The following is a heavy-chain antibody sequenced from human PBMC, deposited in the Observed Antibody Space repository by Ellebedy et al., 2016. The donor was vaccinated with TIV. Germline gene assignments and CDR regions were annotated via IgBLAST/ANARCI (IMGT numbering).Heavy chain of an antibody. D-gene: IGHD3-10*01. CDR2: ISSTSSYT. V-gene: IGHV3-21*01. CDR3: ARAAEYYYGSGSCNDF. J-gene: IGHJ4*02. Sequence: GGSLRLSXVASGFTFDTFTMNWVRQAPGRGLEWVSSISSTSSYTNYADSVKDRYTVPRDNAENSLYLEMNSLRAEDTALYYCARAAEYYYGSGSCNDFWGQGTLVTVSS. CDR1: GFTFDTFT.